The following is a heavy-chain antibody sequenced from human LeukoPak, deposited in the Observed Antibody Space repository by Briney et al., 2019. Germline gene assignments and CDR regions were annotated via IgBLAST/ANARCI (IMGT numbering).Heavy chain of an antibody. J-gene: IGHJ4*02. CDR2: INSDGGWT. V-gene: IGHV3-74*01. CDR3: VTFYETY. D-gene: IGHD2/OR15-2a*01. CDR1: GTYW. Sequence: GGSLRLSCAASGTYWMHWVRQAPGKGLVWVSHINSDGGWTGYADSVKGRFTISKDNAKNTVSLQMNNLRAEDTAVYYCVTFYETYWGRGTLVTVS.